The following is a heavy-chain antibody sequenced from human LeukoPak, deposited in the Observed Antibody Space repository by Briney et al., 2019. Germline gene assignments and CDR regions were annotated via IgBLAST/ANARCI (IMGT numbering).Heavy chain of an antibody. V-gene: IGHV1-69*05. CDR2: IIPIFGTA. Sequence: SVKVSCKASGGTFSSYAISWVRQAPGQGLEWMGGIIPIFGTANYAQKFQGRVTITTDESTSTAYVELNSLRAEDTAVYYCAGLITVAGDIDYWGQGTLVTVSS. J-gene: IGHJ4*02. CDR3: AGLITVAGDIDY. CDR1: GGTFSSYA. D-gene: IGHD6-19*01.